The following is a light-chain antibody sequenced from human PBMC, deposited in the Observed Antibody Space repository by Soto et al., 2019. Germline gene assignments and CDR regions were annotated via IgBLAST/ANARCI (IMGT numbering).Light chain of an antibody. Sequence: QSALTQPPSASGSPGQSVTISCTGTSSDVGGYNYVSWYQQHPGKAPKLMISEVSKRPSGVPDRFSGSKSGNTASLTVSGFQAEDEVDFFCSSFAGNNNLVFGGGTKLTVL. V-gene: IGLV2-8*01. CDR1: SSDVGGYNY. CDR2: EVS. J-gene: IGLJ2*01. CDR3: SSFAGNNNLV.